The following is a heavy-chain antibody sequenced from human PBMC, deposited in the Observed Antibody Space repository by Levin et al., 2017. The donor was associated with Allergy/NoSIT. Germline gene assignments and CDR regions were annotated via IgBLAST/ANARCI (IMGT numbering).Heavy chain of an antibody. CDR2: IKSKTDGGTT. J-gene: IGHJ4*02. D-gene: IGHD2-2*01. V-gene: IGHV3-15*01. Sequence: GESLKISCAASGFTFSNAWMSWVRQAPGKGLEWVGRIKSKTDGGTTDYAAPVKGRFTISRDDSKNTLYLQMNSLKTEDTAVYYCTTDHSEECTSCYVWGQGTLVTVSS. CDR3: TTDHSEECTSCYV. CDR1: GFTFSNAW.